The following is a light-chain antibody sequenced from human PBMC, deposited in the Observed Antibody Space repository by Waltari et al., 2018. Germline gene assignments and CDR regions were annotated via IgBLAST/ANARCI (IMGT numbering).Light chain of an antibody. CDR1: SSDVGSYNL. Sequence: HSALTQSASVSGSPGQSITISCTGASSDVGSYNLFSWYQQYPGKAPKLIIYEGSKRPPGVSNRFSGSKSGNTGSLTISGLQVEDEADYYCCSFAGSNTYVLGTGTKVSVL. CDR3: CSFAGSNTYV. CDR2: EGS. V-gene: IGLV2-23*01. J-gene: IGLJ1*01.